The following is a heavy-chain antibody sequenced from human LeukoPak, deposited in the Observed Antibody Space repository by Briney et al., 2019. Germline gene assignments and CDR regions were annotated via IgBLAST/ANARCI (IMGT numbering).Heavy chain of an antibody. CDR3: ARHEWELLAPGWFDP. V-gene: IGHV5-51*01. CDR1: GYSFTSYW. J-gene: IGHJ5*02. Sequence: GESLKISCKGSGYSFTSYWIGWVRQMPGKGLEWMGIIYPGDSDTRYSPSFQGQVTISADKSISTAYLQWSSLKASDTAMYYCARHEWELLAPGWFDPWGQGTLVTVSS. D-gene: IGHD1-26*01. CDR2: IYPGDSDT.